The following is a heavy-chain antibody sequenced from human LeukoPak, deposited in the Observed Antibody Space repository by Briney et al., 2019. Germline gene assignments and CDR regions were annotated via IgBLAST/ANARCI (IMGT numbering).Heavy chain of an antibody. CDR3: ARSDSSGWSFDY. CDR1: GYSISSGYY. CDR2: IYHSGST. J-gene: IGHJ4*02. Sequence: SETLSLTCTVSGYSISSGYYWGWIRQPPGQGLEWIGSIYHSGSTYYNPSLKSRVTISVDTSKNQFSLKLSSVTAADTAVYYCARSDSSGWSFDYWGQGTLVTVSS. V-gene: IGHV4-38-2*02. D-gene: IGHD6-19*01.